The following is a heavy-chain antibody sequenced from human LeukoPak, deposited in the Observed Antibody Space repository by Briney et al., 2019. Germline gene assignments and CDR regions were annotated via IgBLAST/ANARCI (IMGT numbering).Heavy chain of an antibody. D-gene: IGHD2-2*02. CDR1: GFTFSDYF. CDR3: AKGGYTTPFDY. J-gene: IGHJ4*02. CDR2: IRADGSST. V-gene: IGHV3-23*01. Sequence: PGGSLRLSCAASGFTFSDYFMTWVRQAPGKGLEWVSTIRADGSSTYYADSVQGRFTLSRDNSQTTLSLQMNSLRVEGTALYYCAKGGYTTPFDYWGQGTLVTVSS.